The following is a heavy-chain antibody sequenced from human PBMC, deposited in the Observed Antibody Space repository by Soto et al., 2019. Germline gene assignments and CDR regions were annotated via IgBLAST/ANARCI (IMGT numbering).Heavy chain of an antibody. V-gene: IGHV5-51*01. J-gene: IGHJ4*02. CDR3: ARREYSTSSFDY. CDR2: IYPGDSDT. Sequence: DSLTISCKGSGYSFPTYWIGLVRQLPGKGLQWMEIIYPGDSDTTYSPSFEGQVTISADKSISTAYLQWSSLKASDTSMYYCARREYSTSSFDYWGQGTLVSVCS. CDR1: GYSFPTYW. D-gene: IGHD6-6*01.